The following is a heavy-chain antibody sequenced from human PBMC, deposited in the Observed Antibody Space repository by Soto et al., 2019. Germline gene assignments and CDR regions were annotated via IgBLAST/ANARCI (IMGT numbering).Heavy chain of an antibody. CDR3: AKVPMPFLPGFLTVPRGDWLGMDV. D-gene: IGHD2-21*01. Sequence: GGSLRLSCAASGFTFSSNAMSWGRQAPGKGLEWVSAISGSGGSTYYADSVKGRFTISRDNSKNTRYLQMNSMGAEETAVYYCAKVPMPFLPGFLTVPRGDWLGMDVWGQGTTVTVSS. CDR1: GFTFSSNA. V-gene: IGHV3-23*01. CDR2: ISGSGGST. J-gene: IGHJ6*02.